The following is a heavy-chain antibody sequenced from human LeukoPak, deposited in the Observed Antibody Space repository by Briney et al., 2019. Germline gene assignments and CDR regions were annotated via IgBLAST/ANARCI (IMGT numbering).Heavy chain of an antibody. Sequence: PGGSLRLSRAASGFTFSSYSMNWVRQAPGKGLEGVSSISSCISYIYYADSVKGRYTITRDNAKNSLYLQMNSLRAEDTAVYYCARELGTVDYGSGNFDYWGQGTLVTVSS. CDR2: ISSCISYI. D-gene: IGHD3-10*01. CDR3: ARELGTVDYGSGNFDY. CDR1: GFTFSSYS. V-gene: IGHV3-21*01. J-gene: IGHJ4*02.